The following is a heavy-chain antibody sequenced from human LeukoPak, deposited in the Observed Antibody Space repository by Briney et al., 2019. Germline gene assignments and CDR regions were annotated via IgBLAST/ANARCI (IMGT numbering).Heavy chain of an antibody. Sequence: SSQTLSLTCAVSGDSISSGDYSWSWLRQPSGKGLEWIGYIFHSGNSYYNPSLESRVTISVDKSKNQFSLRLTSVTAADTAVYYCARELWFVNAPGSWLDLWGQGTLVTVSS. CDR1: GDSISSGDYS. V-gene: IGHV4-30-2*01. D-gene: IGHD3-10*01. CDR2: IFHSGNS. CDR3: ARELWFVNAPGSWLDL. J-gene: IGHJ5*02.